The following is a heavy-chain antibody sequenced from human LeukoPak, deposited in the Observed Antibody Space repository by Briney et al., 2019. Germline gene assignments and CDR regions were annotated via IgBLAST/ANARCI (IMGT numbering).Heavy chain of an antibody. CDR1: GGSFSGYY. CDR2: INHSGST. V-gene: IGHV4-34*01. CDR3: AREPLLRYFDWLVPKDGMDV. Sequence: SETLSLTCAVYGGSFSGYYWSWIRQPPGKGLEWIGEINHSGSTNYNPSLKSRVTISVDTSKNQFSLKLSSVTAADTAVYYCAREPLLRYFDWLVPKDGMDVWGQGTTVTVSS. J-gene: IGHJ6*02. D-gene: IGHD3-9*01.